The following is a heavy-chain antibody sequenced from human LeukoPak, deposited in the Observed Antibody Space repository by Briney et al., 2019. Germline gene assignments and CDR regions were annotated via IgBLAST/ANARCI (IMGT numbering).Heavy chain of an antibody. D-gene: IGHD6-19*01. CDR3: ARDRTRTGYSSGWYHDY. J-gene: IGHJ4*02. V-gene: IGHV1-2*02. Sequence: ASVKVSCKASGYTFTGYYMHWVRQAPGQGLEWMGWINPNSGGTNCAQKFQGRVTMTRDTSISTAYMELSRLRSDDTAVYYCARDRTRTGYSSGWYHDYWGQGTLVTVSS. CDR2: INPNSGGT. CDR1: GYTFTGYY.